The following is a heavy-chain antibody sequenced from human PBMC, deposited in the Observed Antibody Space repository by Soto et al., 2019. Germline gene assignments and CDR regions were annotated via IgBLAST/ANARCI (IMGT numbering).Heavy chain of an antibody. V-gene: IGHV3-72*01. Sequence: EVQLVESGGGLVQPGGSLRLSCAASGFTFSDHYMDWVRQAPGKGLEWVGRSSNKANGYATQYAAYVKGRFTISRDESKNSLYLQMNSLKTEDTAVYYCARDPPNDNSGHYDYWGQGTLVTVS. J-gene: IGHJ4*02. CDR1: GFTFSDHY. CDR2: SSNKANGYAT. D-gene: IGHD3-22*01. CDR3: ARDPPNDNSGHYDY.